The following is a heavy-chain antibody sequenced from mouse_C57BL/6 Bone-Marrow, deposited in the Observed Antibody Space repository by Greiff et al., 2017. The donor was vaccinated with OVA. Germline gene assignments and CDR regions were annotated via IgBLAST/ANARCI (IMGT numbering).Heavy chain of an antibody. Sequence: QVQLQQSGAELVKPGASVKISCKASGYTFTDYYINWVKQRPGQGLEWIGKIGPGSGSTYYNEKFKGKATLTADKSSSTSYMQLSSLTSEDSAVYFCARASSYCSSYRYAMDYWGQGTSVTVSS. CDR1: GYTFTDYY. V-gene: IGHV1-77*01. CDR2: IGPGSGST. D-gene: IGHD1-1*01. J-gene: IGHJ4*01. CDR3: ARASSYCSSYRYAMDY.